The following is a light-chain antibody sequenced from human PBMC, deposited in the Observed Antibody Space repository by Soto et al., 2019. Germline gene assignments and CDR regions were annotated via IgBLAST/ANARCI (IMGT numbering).Light chain of an antibody. V-gene: IGKV1D-8*03. J-gene: IGKJ1*01. CDR1: QGISSY. CDR3: QQYNSYSWT. Sequence: VIWMTQSPSLLSASTGDRVTISCRMSQGISSYLAWYQQKPGKAPKLLIYDASSLESGVPSRISGSGSGTEFTLTISSLQPDDFATYYCQQYNSYSWTFGQGTKVDIK. CDR2: DAS.